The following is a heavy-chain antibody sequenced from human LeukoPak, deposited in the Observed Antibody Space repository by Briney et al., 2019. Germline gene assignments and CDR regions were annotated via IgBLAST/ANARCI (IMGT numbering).Heavy chain of an antibody. CDR2: IKQDGSEK. V-gene: IGHV3-7*01. D-gene: IGHD3-22*01. J-gene: IGHJ4*02. CDR3: ARDRLRDYYDSSGYFDY. Sequence: GGSLRLSCAASGFTFSSYWMSWVRQALGKGLEWVANIKQDGSEKYYVDSVKGRFTISRDNAKNSLYLQMNSLRAEDTAVYYCARDRLRDYYDSSGYFDYWGQGTLVTVSS. CDR1: GFTFSSYW.